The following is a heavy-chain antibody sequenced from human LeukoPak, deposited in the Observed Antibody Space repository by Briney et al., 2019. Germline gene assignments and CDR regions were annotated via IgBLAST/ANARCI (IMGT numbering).Heavy chain of an antibody. CDR3: AEGASPDY. D-gene: IGHD2-2*01. V-gene: IGHV3-23*01. CDR2: ISGSGYST. CDR1: KFTFSPSA. Sequence: GGSLRLSCAASKFTFSPSAMSWVGQAPGKGLEWFSSISGSGYSTNYAESVKGRFTISRDNSNNTLSLHINSLRVEATAKYYCAEGASPDYWGQGTRVTVSS. J-gene: IGHJ4*02.